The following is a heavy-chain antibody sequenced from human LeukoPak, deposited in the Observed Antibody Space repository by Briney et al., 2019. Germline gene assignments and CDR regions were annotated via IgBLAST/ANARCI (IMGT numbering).Heavy chain of an antibody. V-gene: IGHV4-59*01. CDR1: GGSISSYY. Sequence: PSETLPLTCTVSGGSISSYYWSWIRQLPGKGLEWIGYIYYSGSTNYSPSLKSRLTISVDTSKNQFSLKLSSVTAADTAVYYCARTYGSSGLGYFDLWGRGTLVTVSS. CDR3: ARTYGSSGLGYFDL. D-gene: IGHD6-13*01. CDR2: IYYSGST. J-gene: IGHJ2*01.